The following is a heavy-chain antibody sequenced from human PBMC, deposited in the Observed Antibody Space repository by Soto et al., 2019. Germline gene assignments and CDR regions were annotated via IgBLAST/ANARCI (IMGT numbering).Heavy chain of an antibody. V-gene: IGHV4-61*01. Sequence: SETLSLTCTVSGGSVSSGSYYWSWIRQPPGKGLEWIGYIYYSGSTNYNPPLKSRVTISVDTSKNQFSLKLSSVTAADTAVYYCARAPYSSGWYDYWGQGTLVTVSS. J-gene: IGHJ4*02. CDR3: ARAPYSSGWYDY. D-gene: IGHD6-19*01. CDR2: IYYSGST. CDR1: GGSVSSGSYY.